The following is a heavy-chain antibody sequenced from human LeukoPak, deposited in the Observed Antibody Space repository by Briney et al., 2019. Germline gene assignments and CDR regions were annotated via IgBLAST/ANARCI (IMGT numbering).Heavy chain of an antibody. CDR1: GGSISSSNW. V-gene: IGHV4-4*02. CDR3: ARSLSIVVVPAAPYFDY. Sequence: SGTLSLTCAVSGGSISSSNWWSWVRQPPGKGLEWIGSIYYSGSTYYNPSLKSRVTISVDTSKNQFSLKLSSVTAADTAVYYCARSLSIVVVPAAPYFDYWGQGTLVTVSS. CDR2: IYYSGST. J-gene: IGHJ4*02. D-gene: IGHD2-2*01.